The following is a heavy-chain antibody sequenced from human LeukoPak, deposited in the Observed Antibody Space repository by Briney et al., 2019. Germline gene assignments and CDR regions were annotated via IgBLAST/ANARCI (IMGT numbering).Heavy chain of an antibody. Sequence: GGSLRLSCAASGFPFSSYAMSWVRQAPGKGLEWVSGIRGSGMTTYYADSVKGRFTISRDNSKNMFYLQRNSLRAEDTAVYYWAKDRMAVTPRDFGYWGQGTLVTVSS. CDR3: AKDRMAVTPRDFGY. CDR2: IRGSGMTT. V-gene: IGHV3-23*01. J-gene: IGHJ4*02. CDR1: GFPFSSYA. D-gene: IGHD5-18*01.